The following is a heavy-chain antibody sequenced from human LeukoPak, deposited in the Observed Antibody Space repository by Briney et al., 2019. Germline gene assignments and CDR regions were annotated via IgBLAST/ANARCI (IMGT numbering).Heavy chain of an antibody. CDR2: IRYDGSNK. CDR3: AEGPVRDQVGELFHY. V-gene: IGHV3-30*02. J-gene: IGHJ4*02. CDR1: GFTFSSCG. D-gene: IGHD3-10*01. Sequence: PGGSLRLSCAASGFTFSSCGMHWVRQAPGKGLEWVAFIRYDGSNKYYADSVKGRFTISRDNSKNTLYLQMNSLRAEDTAVYYCAEGPVRDQVGELFHYWGQGTLVTVSS.